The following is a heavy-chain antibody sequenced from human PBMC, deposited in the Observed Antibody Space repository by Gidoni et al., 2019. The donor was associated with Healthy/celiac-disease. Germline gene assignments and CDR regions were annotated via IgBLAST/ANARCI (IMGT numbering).Heavy chain of an antibody. D-gene: IGHD3-9*01. J-gene: IGHJ4*02. CDR2: IYYSGST. CDR3: ASYDILTGYDY. V-gene: IGHV4-59*01. CDR1: GGSISSYY. Sequence: QVQLQESGPGLVKPSETLSLTCTVSGGSISSYYWSWLRQPPGKGLEWIGYIYYSGSTNYNPSLKSRVTISVDTSKNQFSLKLSSVTAADTAVYYCASYDILTGYDYWGQGTLVTVSS.